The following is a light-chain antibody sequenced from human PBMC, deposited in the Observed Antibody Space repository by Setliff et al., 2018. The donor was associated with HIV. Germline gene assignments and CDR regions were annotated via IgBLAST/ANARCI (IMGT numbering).Light chain of an antibody. Sequence: QSVLTQPPSVSGTPGQRVTISCTGSRSNFGAGYDVHWYQQLPGTAPKLLISGNNNRPSGVPDRFSGSKSGTSASLALTGLQAEDEADYYCQSYDSSLSAYVFGTGTKVTVL. V-gene: IGLV1-40*01. CDR1: RSNFGAGYD. CDR2: GNN. CDR3: QSYDSSLSAYV. J-gene: IGLJ1*01.